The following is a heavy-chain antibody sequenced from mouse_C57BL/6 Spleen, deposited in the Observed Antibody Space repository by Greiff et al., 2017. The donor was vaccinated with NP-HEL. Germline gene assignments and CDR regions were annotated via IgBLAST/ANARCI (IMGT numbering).Heavy chain of an antibody. CDR1: GYSITSGYY. CDR2: ISYDGSN. D-gene: IGHD4-1*01. J-gene: IGHJ4*01. CDR3: ARDLDWDEDYAMDY. V-gene: IGHV3-6*01. Sequence: EVKLMESGPGLVKPSPSLSLTCSVTGYSITSGYYWNWIRQFPGNKLEWMGYISYDGSNNYNPSLKNRISITRDTSKNQFFLKLNSVTTEDTATYYCARDLDWDEDYAMDYWGQGASVTVSS.